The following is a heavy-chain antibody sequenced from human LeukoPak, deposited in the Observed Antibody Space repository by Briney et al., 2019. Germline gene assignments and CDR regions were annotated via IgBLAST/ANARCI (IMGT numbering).Heavy chain of an antibody. J-gene: IGHJ4*02. Sequence: GESLKISCKGSGYSFTSYWIGWVRQMPGKGLEWMGIIYPGDSDTRYSPSFQGQVTISADKSISTAYLQWSSLRASDTAMYYCARQSYDILTGYSPAFFDYWSQGTLVTVSS. D-gene: IGHD3-9*01. CDR1: GYSFTSYW. CDR3: ARQSYDILTGYSPAFFDY. V-gene: IGHV5-51*01. CDR2: IYPGDSDT.